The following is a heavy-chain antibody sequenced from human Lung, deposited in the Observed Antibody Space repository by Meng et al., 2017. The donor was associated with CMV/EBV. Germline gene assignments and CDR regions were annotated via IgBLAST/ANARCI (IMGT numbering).Heavy chain of an antibody. CDR2: IYSAGNT. J-gene: IGHJ6*02. Sequence: GGSLRLSCAASGFTVETNYMSWVRQAPGKGLEWVSNIYSAGNTYYADSVKGRFTISRDNSKNTLSLQMNSLRVEDTAVYYCARDLVVPAAIQYYYHNYGMDVWGQGTTVTFSS. V-gene: IGHV3-66*02. CDR3: ARDLVVPAAIQYYYHNYGMDV. D-gene: IGHD2-2*01. CDR1: GFTVETNY.